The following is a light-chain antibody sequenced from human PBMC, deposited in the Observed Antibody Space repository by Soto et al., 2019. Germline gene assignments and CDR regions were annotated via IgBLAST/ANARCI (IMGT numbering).Light chain of an antibody. Sequence: QSALTQPASVSGSPGQSITISCTGTGRDVGAYNYVSWYQQHPGKAPKLIIHGVTNRPSGVSNRFSASKSAYTASLTISGLQAEDEADYYCSSYTTSYFYVFGPGTKVTVL. CDR3: SSYTTSYFYV. J-gene: IGLJ1*01. CDR2: GVT. CDR1: GRDVGAYNY. V-gene: IGLV2-14*01.